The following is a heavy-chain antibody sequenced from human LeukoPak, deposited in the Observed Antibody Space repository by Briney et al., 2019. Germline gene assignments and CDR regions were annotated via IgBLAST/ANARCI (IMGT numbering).Heavy chain of an antibody. V-gene: IGHV6-1*01. Sequence: SQTLSLTCAISGDSVSSNSAAWNWIRQSPSRGLEWLGRTYYGSKWYNDYAVSVKSRITINPDTSKNQFSLQLNSVTPEDTAVYYSARGDDYGDYLLDPWGQGTLVTVSS. D-gene: IGHD4-17*01. J-gene: IGHJ5*02. CDR3: ARGDDYGDYLLDP. CDR2: TYYGSKWYN. CDR1: GDSVSSNSAA.